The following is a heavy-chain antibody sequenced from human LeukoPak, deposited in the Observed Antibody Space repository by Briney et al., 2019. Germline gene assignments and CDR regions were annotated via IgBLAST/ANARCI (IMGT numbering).Heavy chain of an antibody. Sequence: SETLSLTCTVFGGSISSYYWSWIRQPPGKGLEWIGYIYYSGSTNYNPSLKSRVTISVDTSKNQFSLKLSSVTAADTAVYYCARDSGPYYFDYWGQGTLVTVSS. CDR2: IYYSGST. CDR1: GGSISSYY. CDR3: ARDSGPYYFDY. J-gene: IGHJ4*02. V-gene: IGHV4-59*12.